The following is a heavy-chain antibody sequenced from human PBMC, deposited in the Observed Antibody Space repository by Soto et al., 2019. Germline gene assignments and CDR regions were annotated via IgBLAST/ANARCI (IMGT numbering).Heavy chain of an antibody. V-gene: IGHV4-59*12. CDR1: DASISPYY. Sequence: SETLSLTCTVSDASISPYYWNWVRQSPGQGLEWIGRIYHGGSTNYNPSLKNRVTISLDKSKNQFSLGLTSVTAADTAVYFCATSLEYDFWRDVGGHYYFDQWGQGILVTVSS. CDR2: IYHGGST. CDR3: ATSLEYDFWRDVGGHYYFDQ. D-gene: IGHD3-3*01. J-gene: IGHJ4*02.